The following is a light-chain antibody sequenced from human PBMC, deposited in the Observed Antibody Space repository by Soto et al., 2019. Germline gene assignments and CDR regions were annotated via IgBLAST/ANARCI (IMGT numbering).Light chain of an antibody. CDR3: QQYGSTHT. CDR2: GAS. J-gene: IGKJ4*01. Sequence: EIVLTQSPGTLSLSAGERATLSCRASQSVSSNYLAWYQQKPGQAPRLLIYGASIRIPGIPDRFSGSGSGTDFTLTITRLEPEDFAVYYCQQYGSTHTFGGGTKVDIK. V-gene: IGKV3-20*01. CDR1: QSVSSNY.